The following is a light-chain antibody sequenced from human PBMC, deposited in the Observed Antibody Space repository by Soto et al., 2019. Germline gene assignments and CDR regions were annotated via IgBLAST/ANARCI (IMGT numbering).Light chain of an antibody. CDR2: AAS. V-gene: IGKV3-15*01. Sequence: EIVMSQSPTTLSVSPGERATLSCRASQSLSSSLAWYQQKVGQAPRLLIYAASTRATGIPARFSGSESGTEFTLTISSLQSEDVAFDYCRQYRNSPVTFGGGTKVEI. J-gene: IGKJ4*01. CDR3: RQYRNSPVT. CDR1: QSLSSS.